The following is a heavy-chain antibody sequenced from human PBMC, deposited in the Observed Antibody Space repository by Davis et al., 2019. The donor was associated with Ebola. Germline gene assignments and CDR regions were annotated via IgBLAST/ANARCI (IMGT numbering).Heavy chain of an antibody. Sequence: AASVKVSCKASGYTFTSYGISWVRQAPGQGLEWMGWISAYNGNTNYAQKLQGRVTMTTDTSTSTAYIELRSLRSDDTAVYYCARDVRPYYYDSSGSNWFDPWGQGTLVTVSS. CDR3: ARDVRPYYYDSSGSNWFDP. CDR2: ISAYNGNT. D-gene: IGHD3-22*01. J-gene: IGHJ5*02. CDR1: GYTFTSYG. V-gene: IGHV1-18*01.